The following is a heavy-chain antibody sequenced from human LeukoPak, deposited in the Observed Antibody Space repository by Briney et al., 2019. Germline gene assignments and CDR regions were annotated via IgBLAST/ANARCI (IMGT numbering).Heavy chain of an antibody. Sequence: GGSLRLSCAASGFTFSSYWMSWVRQAPGKGLEWVANIKQDGSEKYYVDSVKGRFTISRDNAKPSLYLQMNSLSAEETAVYYCARLIPLAAPFDYWGQGTLVTVSS. D-gene: IGHD3-16*01. J-gene: IGHJ4*02. V-gene: IGHV3-7*01. CDR3: ARLIPLAAPFDY. CDR1: GFTFSSYW. CDR2: IKQDGSEK.